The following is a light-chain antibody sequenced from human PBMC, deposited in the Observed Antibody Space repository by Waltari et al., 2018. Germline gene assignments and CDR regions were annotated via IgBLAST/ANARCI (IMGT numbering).Light chain of an antibody. CDR3: ASFISGSTSSVL. Sequence: QSALTQPASVSGSPGQSITISSTGTSSDIAAFNYVSWYQQHPGKAPMVLIYDVTNRPAVGYFRLSESTSGDTAALTISGLQAEDEAYYHCASFISGSTSSVLFGGGTKLTVL. CDR2: DVT. J-gene: IGLJ3*02. V-gene: IGLV2-14*03. CDR1: SSDIAAFNY.